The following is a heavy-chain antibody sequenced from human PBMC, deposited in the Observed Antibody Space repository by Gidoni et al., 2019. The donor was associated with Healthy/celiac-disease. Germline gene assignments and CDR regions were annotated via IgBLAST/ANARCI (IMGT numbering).Heavy chain of an antibody. CDR2: ISSNGGST. CDR1: GFPFSSYA. Sequence: EVQLVESGGGLVQPGGSLRLSCSASGFPFSSYAMHWVRQAPGKGLEYVSAISSNGGSTYYADSVKGRFTISRDNSKNTLYLQMSSLRAEDTAVYYCVKDPEKQLYYYYYGMDVWGQGTTVTVSS. CDR3: VKDPEKQLYYYYYGMDV. J-gene: IGHJ6*02. V-gene: IGHV3-64D*06. D-gene: IGHD6-6*01.